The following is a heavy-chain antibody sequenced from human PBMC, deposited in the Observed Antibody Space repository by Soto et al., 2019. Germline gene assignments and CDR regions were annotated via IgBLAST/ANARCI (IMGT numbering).Heavy chain of an antibody. CDR1: GYTFTSYA. V-gene: IGHV1-3*01. D-gene: IGHD6-19*01. CDR3: ARDGSSGWYQDWYFDL. Sequence: ASVKVSCKASGYTFTSYAMHWVRLAPGQRLEWMGWINAGNGNTKYSQKFQGRVTITRDTSASTAYMGLSSLRSEDTAVYYCARDGSSGWYQDWYFDLWGRGTLVTVSS. J-gene: IGHJ2*01. CDR2: INAGNGNT.